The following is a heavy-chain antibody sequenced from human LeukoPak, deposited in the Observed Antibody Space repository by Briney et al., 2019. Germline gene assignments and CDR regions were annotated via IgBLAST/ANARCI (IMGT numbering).Heavy chain of an antibody. CDR2: INPNSGGT. D-gene: IGHD6-6*01. CDR3: ARDTEYSSSSGYDY. Sequence: ASVKVSCKASGYTFTSYDIHWVRQATGQGLEWMGWINPNSGGTNYAQKFQGRVTMTRDTSISTAYMELSRLRSDDTAVYYCARDTEYSSSSGYDYWGQGTLVTVSS. J-gene: IGHJ4*02. V-gene: IGHV1-2*02. CDR1: GYTFTSYD.